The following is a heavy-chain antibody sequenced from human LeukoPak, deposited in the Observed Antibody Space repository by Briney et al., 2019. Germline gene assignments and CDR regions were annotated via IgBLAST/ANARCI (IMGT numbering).Heavy chain of an antibody. CDR3: ARDQGEAVAGLYYYYYYYMDV. V-gene: IGHV4-61*02. D-gene: IGHD6-19*01. J-gene: IGHJ6*03. Sequence: SQTLSLTCTVSGGSISGGSYYWSWIRQPAGKGLEWIGRIYTSGSTNYIPSLKSRVTISVDTSKYQFSLKPSSVTAADTAVYYCARDQGEAVAGLYYYYYYYMDVWGKGTTVTVSS. CDR1: GGSISGGSYY. CDR2: IYTSGST.